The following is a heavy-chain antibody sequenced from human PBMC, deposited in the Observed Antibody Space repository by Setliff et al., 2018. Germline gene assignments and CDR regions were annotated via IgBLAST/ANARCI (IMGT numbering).Heavy chain of an antibody. J-gene: IGHJ6*03. CDR3: VREGVDSRSSTDYRYYMDV. V-gene: IGHV1-69*05. Sequence: SVKVSCKASGGTFSNYGISWVRQAPGQGLEWMGGTFPMFGTRNYARKFQGRVTIITDESTSTAYMQLTSLGSEDTAVYYCVREGVDSRSSTDYRYYMDVWGKGTTVTVSS. CDR2: TFPMFGTR. D-gene: IGHD3-22*01. CDR1: GGTFSNYG.